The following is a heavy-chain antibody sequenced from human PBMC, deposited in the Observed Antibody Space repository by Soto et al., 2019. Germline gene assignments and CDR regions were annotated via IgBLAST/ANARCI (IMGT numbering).Heavy chain of an antibody. V-gene: IGHV4-61*01. Sequence: SETLSLTCTVSGGSVSSGSYYWSLIRQPPGKGLEWIGYIYYSGSTNYNPSLKSRVTISVDTSKNQFSLKLSSVTAADTAVYYCARGRMRYCSGGSCYPIDPWGQGTLVTVSS. D-gene: IGHD2-15*01. CDR1: GGSVSSGSYY. J-gene: IGHJ5*01. CDR3: ARGRMRYCSGGSCYPIDP. CDR2: IYYSGST.